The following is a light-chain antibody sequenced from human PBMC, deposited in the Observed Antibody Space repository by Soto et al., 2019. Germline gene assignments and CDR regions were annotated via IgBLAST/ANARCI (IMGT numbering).Light chain of an antibody. CDR3: QQYASSQLT. CDR2: GAS. CDR1: QSVSSSY. J-gene: IGKJ4*01. V-gene: IGKV3-20*01. Sequence: EIVLTQSPGTLSLSPGERATLSCRASQSVSSSYLAWYQQKPGQAPRLLIYGASSRVTGIPDRFSGSGSGTDFTLTISRQEPEDFAVYYCQQYASSQLTFGGGTKVEIK.